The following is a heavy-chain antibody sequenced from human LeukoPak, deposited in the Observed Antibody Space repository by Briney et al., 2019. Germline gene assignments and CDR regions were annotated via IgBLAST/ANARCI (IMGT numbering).Heavy chain of an antibody. Sequence: GGSLRLSCAASGFTVSSNYMSWVRQAPGKGLEWVSVIYSGGSTYYADSVKGRFTISRDNSKNTLYLQMDSLSAEDTAVYYCARGGDYSNYVSYWGQGTLVTVSS. CDR2: IYSGGST. D-gene: IGHD4-11*01. J-gene: IGHJ4*02. CDR3: ARGGDYSNYVSY. CDR1: GFTVSSNY. V-gene: IGHV3-53*01.